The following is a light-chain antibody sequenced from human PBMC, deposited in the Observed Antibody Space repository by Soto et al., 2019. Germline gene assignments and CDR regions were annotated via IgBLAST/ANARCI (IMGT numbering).Light chain of an antibody. CDR2: DAS. CDR1: QSISSW. Sequence: DIQLTQSPATLSVSVGDRVTITCRASQSISSWLAWYQQKPGKAPQLLIYDASSLESGVPSRFSGSASGTESTLTISSLKPDDVATYYCQQYNSYSTFGQGTKVDI. J-gene: IGKJ1*01. CDR3: QQYNSYST. V-gene: IGKV1-5*01.